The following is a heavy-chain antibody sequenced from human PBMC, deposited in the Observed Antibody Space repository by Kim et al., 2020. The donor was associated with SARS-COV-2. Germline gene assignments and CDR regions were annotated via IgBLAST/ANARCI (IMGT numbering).Heavy chain of an antibody. Sequence: SVKGRFNISRDDSKSIAYLQMNSLKTEDTAVYYCTRARFDYYDSSPRNDYWGQGTLVTVSS. V-gene: IGHV3-49*02. CDR3: TRARFDYYDSSPRNDY. D-gene: IGHD3-22*01. J-gene: IGHJ4*02.